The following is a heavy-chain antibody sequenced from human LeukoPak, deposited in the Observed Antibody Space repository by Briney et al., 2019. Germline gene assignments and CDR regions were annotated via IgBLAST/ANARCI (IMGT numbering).Heavy chain of an antibody. Sequence: PGGSLRLSCAASGFTFRSYAMSWVRQVPGEGLEWVATVSGDASQTYDSDSLKGRFTISRNNSKNTVYLRMSSLRAEDTAIYYCAKALDSRGHWYERGADYWGQGTLVAVSS. D-gene: IGHD3-22*01. CDR2: VSGDASQT. CDR1: GFTFRSYA. J-gene: IGHJ4*02. V-gene: IGHV3-23*01. CDR3: AKALDSRGHWYERGADY.